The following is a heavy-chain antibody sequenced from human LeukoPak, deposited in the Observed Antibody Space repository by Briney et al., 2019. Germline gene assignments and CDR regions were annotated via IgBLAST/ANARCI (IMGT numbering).Heavy chain of an antibody. CDR2: MYYSGST. CDR3: ARIDCDLNQQ. J-gene: IGHJ1*01. Sequence: SETLSLTCTVSGGSISTDSYYWGWIRQPPGKGLEWIALMYYSGSTKYNPSLKSRVSISVDMSKNQFSLKLTSVTAADTALYYCARIDCDLNQQWGQGTLVTVSS. CDR1: GGSISTDSYY. D-gene: IGHD2-21*01. V-gene: IGHV4-39*01.